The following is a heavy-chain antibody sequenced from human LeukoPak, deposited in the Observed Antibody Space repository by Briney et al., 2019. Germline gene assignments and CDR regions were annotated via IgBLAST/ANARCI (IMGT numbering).Heavy chain of an antibody. V-gene: IGHV4-59*01. CDR3: ARDLLVTTGDDAFDI. CDR1: GXSISNYY. D-gene: IGHD4-17*01. Sequence: PSETLSLTCTVSGXSISNYYWSWVRQPPGKGLEWIGYIYYSGSTNYNPSLKSRVTISVDTSKNRFSLKLSSVTAADTAMYYCARDLLVTTGDDAFDIWGQGTLVTVSS. CDR2: IYYSGST. J-gene: IGHJ3*02.